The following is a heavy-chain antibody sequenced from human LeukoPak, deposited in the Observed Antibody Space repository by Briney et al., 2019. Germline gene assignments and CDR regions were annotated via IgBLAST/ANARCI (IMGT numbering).Heavy chain of an antibody. CDR3: AKDKKTTYYYYGMDV. V-gene: IGHV3-9*01. CDR1: GFTFDDYA. Sequence: GGSLRLSCAASGFTFDDYAMHWVRQAPGKGLEWVSGISWNSGSIGYADSVKGRFTISRDNAKNSLYLQMNSLRAEDTVLYYCAKDKKTTYYYYGMDVWGQGTTVTVSS. J-gene: IGHJ6*02. D-gene: IGHD4-11*01. CDR2: ISWNSGSI.